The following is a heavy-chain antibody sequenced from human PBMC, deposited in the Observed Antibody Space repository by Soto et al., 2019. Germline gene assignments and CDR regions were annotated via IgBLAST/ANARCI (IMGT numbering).Heavy chain of an antibody. Sequence: GGSLRLSCAASGFTFSSYSRNWVRQAPGKGLEWVSYISSSSSTIYYADSVKGRFTISRDNAKNSLYLEMNSLRDEDTAVYYCARVYRTEPPFDYWGQGTLVTVYS. CDR1: GFTFSSYS. CDR3: ARVYRTEPPFDY. J-gene: IGHJ4*02. D-gene: IGHD5-18*01. CDR2: ISSSSSTI. V-gene: IGHV3-48*02.